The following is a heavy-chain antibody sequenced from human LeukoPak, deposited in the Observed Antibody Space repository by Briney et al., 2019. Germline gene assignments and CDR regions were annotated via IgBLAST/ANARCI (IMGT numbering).Heavy chain of an antibody. D-gene: IGHD3-22*01. CDR3: ATTSPYYYDSSGRRYDAFDI. CDR2: FDPEDGET. CDR1: GYTLTELS. Sequence: ASVKVSCKVSGYTLTELSMHWVRQAPGKGLEWMGGFDPEDGETIYAQKFQGRVTRTEDTSTDTAYMELSSLRSEDTAVYYCATTSPYYYDSSGRRYDAFDIWGQGTMVTVSS. J-gene: IGHJ3*02. V-gene: IGHV1-24*01.